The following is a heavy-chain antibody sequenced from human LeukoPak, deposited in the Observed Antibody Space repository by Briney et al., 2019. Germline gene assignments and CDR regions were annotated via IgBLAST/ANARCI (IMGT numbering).Heavy chain of an antibody. V-gene: IGHV1-69*13. J-gene: IGHJ4*02. Sequence: ASVKVSCKASGGTFSSYAISWVRRAPGQGLEWMGGIIPIFGTANYAQKFQGRVTITADESTSTAYMELSSLRSEDTAVYYCARVERYDSSGYLGYYFDYWGQGTLVTVSS. CDR3: ARVERYDSSGYLGYYFDY. D-gene: IGHD3-22*01. CDR1: GGTFSSYA. CDR2: IIPIFGTA.